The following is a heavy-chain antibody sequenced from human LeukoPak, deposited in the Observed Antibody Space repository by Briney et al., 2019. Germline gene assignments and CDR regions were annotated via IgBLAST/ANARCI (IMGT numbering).Heavy chain of an antibody. CDR1: GGSISSSSW. CDR3: ARVSAGYMNRMIAGTGFDY. D-gene: IGHD3-22*01. CDR2: IYQSGST. V-gene: IGHV4-4*02. J-gene: IGHJ4*02. Sequence: KTSETLSLTCAVSGGSISSSSWWSWVRQPPGKGLEWIGEIYQSGSTNYNPSLKSRVTISVDKSKNQFSLKLSSVTAADTAVYYCARVSAGYMNRMIAGTGFDYWGQGTLVTVSS.